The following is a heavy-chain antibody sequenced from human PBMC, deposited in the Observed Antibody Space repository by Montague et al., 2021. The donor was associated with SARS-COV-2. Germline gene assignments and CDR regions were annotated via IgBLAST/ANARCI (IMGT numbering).Heavy chain of an antibody. D-gene: IGHD5-12*01. J-gene: IGHJ4*02. CDR3: ARGTGYDYYFDC. CDR2: IYYNTRNT. Sequence: SETLSLTSTVSGGSISDYYLNWIRQPPAKGLEWIGYIYYNTRNTNYNPSLQSRVTISLDTSTNQFSLNLRSVTAAATALYFCARGTGYDYYFDCWGLGTLVTVSS. V-gene: IGHV4-59*01. CDR1: GGSISDYY.